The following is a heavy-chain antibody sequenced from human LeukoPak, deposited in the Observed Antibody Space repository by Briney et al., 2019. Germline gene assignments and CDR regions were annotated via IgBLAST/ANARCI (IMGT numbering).Heavy chain of an antibody. D-gene: IGHD1-26*01. CDR3: ARVGTWELQRVFDY. V-gene: IGHV3-7*01. J-gene: IGHJ4*02. CDR2: IQRGGNES. CDR1: GFTFTDYW. Sequence: PGGSLRLSCAASGFTFTDYWMAWVRQVPGKGLEWVANIQRGGNESYYVDSVKGRFTISRENAKNSLYLQMDSLRVEDTAVYYCARVGTWELQRVFDYWGQGTPVTVSS.